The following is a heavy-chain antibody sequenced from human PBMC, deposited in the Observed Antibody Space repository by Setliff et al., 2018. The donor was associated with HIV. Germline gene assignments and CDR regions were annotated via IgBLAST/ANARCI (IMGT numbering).Heavy chain of an antibody. J-gene: IGHJ6*03. CDR3: ARLSISATSHYYYYMDV. V-gene: IGHV3-66*02. CDR1: GFIVSNNY. CDR2: IYSGGST. Sequence: GGSLRLSCAASGFIVSNNYMSWVRQAPGKGLEWVSVIYSGGSTYYADSVKGRFTISRDNSKNTLYLQLNSLRPEDTAVYYCARLSISATSHYYYYMDVWGKGTTVTVSS. D-gene: IGHD6-13*01.